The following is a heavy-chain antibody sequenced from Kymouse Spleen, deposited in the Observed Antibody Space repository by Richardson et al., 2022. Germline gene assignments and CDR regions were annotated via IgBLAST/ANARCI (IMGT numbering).Heavy chain of an antibody. CDR2: INHSGST. CDR1: GGSFSGYY. J-gene: IGHJ6*02. Sequence: QVQLQQWGAGLLKPSETLSLTCAVYGGSFSGYYWSWIRQPPGKGLEWIGEINHSGSTNYNPSLKSRVTISVDTSKNQFSLKLSSVTAADTAVYYCARGRGAAPLYGMDVWGQGTTVTVSS. D-gene: IGHD6-6*01. CDR3: ARGRGAAPLYGMDV. V-gene: IGHV4-34*01.